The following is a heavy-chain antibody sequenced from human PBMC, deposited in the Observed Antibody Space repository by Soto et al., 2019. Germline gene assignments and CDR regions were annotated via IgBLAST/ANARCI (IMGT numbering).Heavy chain of an antibody. Sequence: ASVKVSCKVSGYTLTELSMHWVRQAPGKGLEWMGGFDPEDGETIYAQKFQGRVTMTEDTSTDTAYMELSSLRSEDTAVYYCATDRHSSGWQNFDYWGQGTLVTVSS. CDR3: ATDRHSSGWQNFDY. CDR1: GYTLTELS. J-gene: IGHJ4*02. D-gene: IGHD6-19*01. V-gene: IGHV1-24*01. CDR2: FDPEDGET.